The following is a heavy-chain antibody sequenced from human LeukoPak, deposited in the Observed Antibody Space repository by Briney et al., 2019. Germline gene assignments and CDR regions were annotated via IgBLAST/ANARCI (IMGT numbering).Heavy chain of an antibody. V-gene: IGHV3-7*01. CDR2: IKQDGSQR. CDR3: ARRGGSSSRRSPIDY. CDR1: GFTFSDYW. D-gene: IGHD6-6*01. Sequence: PGGSLRLSCTASGFTFSDYWMTWVRQAPGKGPEWVANIKQDGSQRYYVDSVRGRFTISRDNAKNSLFLQMNGLRAEDTDVYYCARRGGSSSRRSPIDYWGQGTLVTVSS. J-gene: IGHJ4*02.